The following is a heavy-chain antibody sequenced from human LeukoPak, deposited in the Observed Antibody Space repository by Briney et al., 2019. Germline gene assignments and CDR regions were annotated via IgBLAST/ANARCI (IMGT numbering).Heavy chain of an antibody. CDR1: GFTVSSSY. Sequence: PGGSLRLSCAASGFTVSSSYMTWVRQAPGKGLEWVSVIYSGGSTYYADSVKGRFTISRDSSKNTLYLQMNSLRAEDTAVYYCARGSWWELLFDYWGQGTLVTVSS. J-gene: IGHJ4*02. V-gene: IGHV3-53*01. D-gene: IGHD1-26*01. CDR3: ARGSWWELLFDY. CDR2: IYSGGST.